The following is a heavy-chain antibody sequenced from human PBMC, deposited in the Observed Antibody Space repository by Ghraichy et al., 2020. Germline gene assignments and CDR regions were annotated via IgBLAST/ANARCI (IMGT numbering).Heavy chain of an antibody. CDR2: IWYDGSNK. CDR1: GFTFSSYG. Sequence: LSLTCAASGFTFSSYGMHWVRQAPGKGLEWVAVIWYDGSNKYYADSVKGRFTISRDNSKNTLYLQMNSLRAEDTAVYYCARDQSAYYDYVWGSYRYDYWGQGTLVTVSS. V-gene: IGHV3-33*01. D-gene: IGHD3-16*02. J-gene: IGHJ4*02. CDR3: ARDQSAYYDYVWGSYRYDY.